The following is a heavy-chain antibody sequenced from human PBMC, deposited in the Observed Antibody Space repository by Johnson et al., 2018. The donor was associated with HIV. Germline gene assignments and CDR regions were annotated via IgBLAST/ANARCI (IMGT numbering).Heavy chain of an antibody. CDR1: GFTFDDYG. J-gene: IGHJ3*02. CDR2: INWNGGST. Sequence: VQLVESGGGVVRPGGSLRLSCAASGFTFDDYGMSWVRQAPGKGLEWVSGINWNGGSTGYAGSVKGRFTISSDNAKNSLYLQMNSLRAEDTAVYYCAKESSSGWDPISFDIWGQGTMVTVSS. V-gene: IGHV3-20*04. CDR3: AKESSSGWDPISFDI. D-gene: IGHD6-19*01.